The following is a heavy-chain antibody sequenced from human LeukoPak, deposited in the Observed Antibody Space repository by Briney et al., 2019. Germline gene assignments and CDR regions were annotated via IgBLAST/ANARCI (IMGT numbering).Heavy chain of an antibody. CDR2: IYYSGST. D-gene: IGHD3-10*01. Sequence: PSETLSLTCTVFGGSISTSSSYWGWIRQPPGKGLEWIGSIYYSGSTYYNPFLKSRVTISVDTSRNQFSLKLSSVSAADTAVYYCARGLGYGSGSYYLGFDMWGQGTMVTVSS. CDR1: GGSISTSSSY. CDR3: ARGLGYGSGSYYLGFDM. V-gene: IGHV4-39*01. J-gene: IGHJ3*02.